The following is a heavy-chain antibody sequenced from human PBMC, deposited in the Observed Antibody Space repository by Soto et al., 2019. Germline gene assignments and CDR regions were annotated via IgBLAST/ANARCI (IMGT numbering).Heavy chain of an antibody. Sequence: GGSLRLSCAASGVTLSGYAMDWVRQAPGKGLEYVSGISTNGVGTYYANSVQGRFTISRDNSKNTVYLQMGSLRPEDMAVYYCARRARPDFYYMDVWGKGTTVTVSS. CDR2: ISTNGVGT. J-gene: IGHJ6*03. CDR3: ARRARPDFYYMDV. CDR1: GVTLSGYA. V-gene: IGHV3-64*01. D-gene: IGHD6-6*01.